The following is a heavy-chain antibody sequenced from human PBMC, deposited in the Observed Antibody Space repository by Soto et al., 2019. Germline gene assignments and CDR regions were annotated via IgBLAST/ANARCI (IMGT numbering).Heavy chain of an antibody. D-gene: IGHD3-3*01. J-gene: IGHJ4*02. CDR1: DGSVSSGGYS. Sequence: SETLSLTCTVSDGSVSSGGYSWSWIRQPPGKGLEWIGYIYHSGSTYYNPSLKSRVTISVDRSKNQFSLKLSSVTAADTAVYYCAAGAIFGVVPLDYWGQGTLVTVSS. CDR2: IYHSGST. CDR3: AAGAIFGVVPLDY. V-gene: IGHV4-30-2*01.